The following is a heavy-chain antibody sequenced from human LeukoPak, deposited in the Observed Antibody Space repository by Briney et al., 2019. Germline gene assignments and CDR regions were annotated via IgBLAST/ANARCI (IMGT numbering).Heavy chain of an antibody. J-gene: IGHJ4*02. V-gene: IGHV4-59*11. CDR1: SGSISSHY. Sequence: SETLSLTCTVSSGSISSHYWSWIRQPPGKGLEWIGYIYYTGSTNYNPSLKSRVTISVDTSKNQFSLKLSSVTAADTAVYYCARENSNSWYLDYWGQGTLVTVSS. CDR3: ARENSNSWYLDY. CDR2: IYYTGST. D-gene: IGHD6-13*01.